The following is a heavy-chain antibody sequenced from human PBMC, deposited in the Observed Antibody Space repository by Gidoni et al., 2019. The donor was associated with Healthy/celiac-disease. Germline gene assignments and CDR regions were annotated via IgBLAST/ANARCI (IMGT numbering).Heavy chain of an antibody. CDR1: GGSFSGYY. J-gene: IGHJ4*02. CDR2: SNHSGST. V-gene: IGHV4-34*01. CDR3: ARGGAVAAPAFFDY. Sequence: QVQLQQWGAGLLKPSETLSLTCAVYGGSFSGYYWSWIRQPPGTGLEWIGESNHSGSTNYNPSLKSRVTISVDTSKNQFSLKLSSVTAADTAVYYCARGGAVAAPAFFDYWGQGTLVTVSS. D-gene: IGHD2-15*01.